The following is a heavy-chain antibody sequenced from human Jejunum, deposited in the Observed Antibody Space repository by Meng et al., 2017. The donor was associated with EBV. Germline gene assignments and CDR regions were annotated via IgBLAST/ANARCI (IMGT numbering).Heavy chain of an antibody. CDR2: IDHTGTT. CDR1: TGYIHNKHW. CDR3: ARDSQYLARGYFDY. D-gene: IGHD2/OR15-2a*01. J-gene: IGHJ4*02. V-gene: IGHV4-4*02. Sequence: HVDLQVSGPGHVQLSGTLPVACSVSTGYIHNKHWWHWVRQPPGKGLEWIGEIDHTGTTHYNPSLQSRVTISIGTSMKQFSLELTSPTPADTAVYYCARDSQYLARGYFDYWGQGALVTVSS.